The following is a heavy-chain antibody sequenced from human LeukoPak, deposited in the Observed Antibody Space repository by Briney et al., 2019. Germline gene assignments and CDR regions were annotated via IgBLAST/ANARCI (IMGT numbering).Heavy chain of an antibody. D-gene: IGHD3-22*01. CDR2: MSASGGST. CDR3: AKDRAYYCDSSGYPEY. V-gene: IGHV3-23*01. J-gene: IGHJ4*02. CDR1: GFSFSSSV. Sequence: PGGSLRLSCAASGFSFSSSVMSWVRQAPGQGLEWVSVMSASGGSTYYANSVQGRFTISRDNSKNTLYLQMNSLRAEDTAVYYCAKDRAYYCDSSGYPEYWGQGTLVTVSS.